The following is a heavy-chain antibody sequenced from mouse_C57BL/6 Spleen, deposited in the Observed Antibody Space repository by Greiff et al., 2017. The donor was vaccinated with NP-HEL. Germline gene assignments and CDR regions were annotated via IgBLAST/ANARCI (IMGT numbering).Heavy chain of an antibody. Sequence: EVQVVESGPGLVKPSQSLSLTCSVTGYSITSGYYWNWIRQFPGNKLEWMGYISYDGSNNYNPSLKNRISITRDTSKNQFFLKLNSVTTEDTATYYCAREYYDYDGGDYFDYWGQGTTLTVSS. CDR3: AREYYDYDGGDYFDY. CDR2: ISYDGSN. J-gene: IGHJ2*01. V-gene: IGHV3-6*01. D-gene: IGHD2-4*01. CDR1: GYSITSGYY.